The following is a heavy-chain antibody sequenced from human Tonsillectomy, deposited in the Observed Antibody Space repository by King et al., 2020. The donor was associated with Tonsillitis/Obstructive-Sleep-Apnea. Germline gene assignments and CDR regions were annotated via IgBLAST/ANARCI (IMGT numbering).Heavy chain of an antibody. CDR1: GFTFSSYE. CDR3: ARDNRTGTTLEPFDI. CDR2: ISSSGSTI. Sequence: VQLVESGGGLVQPGGSLRLSCAASGFTFSSYEMNWVRQAPGKGLEWVSYISSSGSTIYYADSVKGRFTISRDNAKNSLYLQMNSLRAEDTAVYYCARDNRTGTTLEPFDIWGQGTMVTVSS. J-gene: IGHJ3*02. V-gene: IGHV3-48*03. D-gene: IGHD1-1*01.